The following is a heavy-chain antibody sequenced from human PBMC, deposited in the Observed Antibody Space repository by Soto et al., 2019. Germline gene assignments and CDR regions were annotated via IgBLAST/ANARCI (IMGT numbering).Heavy chain of an antibody. CDR2: ISTESGYT. CDR3: ARDRVAVAGADHWFDP. J-gene: IGHJ5*02. Sequence: GASVKVSCKASGYTFSSYGISWVRQAPGQGLEWMGWISTESGYTKVAQKFQGRITLTTETSANTAYMELRSLRSDDTAVYYCARDRVAVAGADHWFDPWGQGTLVTVSS. D-gene: IGHD6-19*01. CDR1: GYTFSSYG. V-gene: IGHV1-18*04.